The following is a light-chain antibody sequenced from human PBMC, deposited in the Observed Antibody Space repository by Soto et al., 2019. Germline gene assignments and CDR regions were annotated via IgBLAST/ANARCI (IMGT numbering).Light chain of an antibody. CDR1: QSVGDY. CDR2: GAS. CDR3: QQRSKLPRT. J-gene: IGKJ4*01. Sequence: DILLTQSPATLSLSPGERATLSCRASQSVGDYLAWYQQRPGRAPRLLIYGASNRATGIPSRFSASGSETDFPLTISSLQPDDFAVYFCQQRSKLPRTFGEGTKIEIK. V-gene: IGKV3-11*01.